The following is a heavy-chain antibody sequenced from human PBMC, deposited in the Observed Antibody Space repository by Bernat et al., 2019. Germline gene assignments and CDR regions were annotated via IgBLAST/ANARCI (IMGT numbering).Heavy chain of an antibody. J-gene: IGHJ3*02. Sequence: QVQLQQWGAGLLKPSETLSLTCAVYGGSFSGYYWSWIRQPPGKGLEWIGEINHSGSTNYNPSLKSRVTISVDTSKNQFSLRLSSVTASDTAVYCCAGGGSSYYYGSGSSEDAFDIWGQGTMVTVSS. CDR1: GGSFSGYY. D-gene: IGHD3-10*01. CDR2: INHSGST. CDR3: AGGGSSYYYGSGSSEDAFDI. V-gene: IGHV4-34*01.